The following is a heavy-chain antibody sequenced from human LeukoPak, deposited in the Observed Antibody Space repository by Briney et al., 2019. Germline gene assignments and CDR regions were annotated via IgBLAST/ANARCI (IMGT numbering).Heavy chain of an antibody. D-gene: IGHD6-6*01. Sequence: PGGSLRLSCAASGFTFSNAWMSWVRQAPGKGLEWVGRIKSKTDGGTTDYAAPVKGRFTISRDDSKNTLYLQMNSLKTEDTAVYYCTTEVEQLVGTFDYWGQGTLVTVSS. CDR3: TTEVEQLVGTFDY. J-gene: IGHJ4*02. CDR2: IKSKTDGGTT. CDR1: GFTFSNAW. V-gene: IGHV3-15*01.